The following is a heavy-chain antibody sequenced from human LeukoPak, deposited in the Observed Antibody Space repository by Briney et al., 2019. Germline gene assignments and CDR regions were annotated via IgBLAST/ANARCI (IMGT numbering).Heavy chain of an antibody. V-gene: IGHV4-59*01. J-gene: IGHJ4*02. CDR1: GGSISSYY. Sequence: SETLSLTCTVSGGSISSYYWSWIRQPPGKGLEWIGYIYYSGSTNYTPSLKRRVTISLATSKNHFSLKPRSVTAAATAVYHCARGDSSSPCYIDYWGQGTLVTVSS. CDR2: IYYSGST. CDR3: ARGDSSSPCYIDY. D-gene: IGHD6-6*01.